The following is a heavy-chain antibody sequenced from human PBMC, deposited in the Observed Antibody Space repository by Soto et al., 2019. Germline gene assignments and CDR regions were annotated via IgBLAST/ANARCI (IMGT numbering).Heavy chain of an antibody. D-gene: IGHD6-13*01. CDR1: GFTFSSYG. V-gene: IGHV3-30*03. CDR2: ISYDGSNK. J-gene: IGHJ4*02. Sequence: VGSLRLSCAASGFTFSSYGMHWVRQAPGKGLEWVAVISYDGSNKYYADSVKGRFTVSRDNPKNTVSLQMDSLTVEDSALYYCVRAAGIAAAGSSQGVLWGQGTLVTVSS. CDR3: VRAAGIAAAGSSQGVL.